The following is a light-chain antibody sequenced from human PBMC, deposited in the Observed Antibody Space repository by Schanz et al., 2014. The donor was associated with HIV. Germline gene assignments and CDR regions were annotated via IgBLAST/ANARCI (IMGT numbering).Light chain of an antibody. CDR2: DAS. CDR3: QQYGSSPSWT. V-gene: IGKV3-20*01. CDR1: QSISTY. J-gene: IGKJ1*01. Sequence: EIVLTQSPGTLSLSPGERATLSCRASQSISTYVAWYQQSPGQSPRLLIYDASNRATGIPARFSGSGSGTDFTLTISSIEPADFAVYYCQQYGSSPSWTFGQGTKVEIK.